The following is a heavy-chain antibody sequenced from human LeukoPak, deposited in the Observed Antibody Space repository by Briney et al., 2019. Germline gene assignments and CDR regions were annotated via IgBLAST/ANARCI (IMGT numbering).Heavy chain of an antibody. CDR3: ARVGLSGWYYFDY. V-gene: IGHV4-39*07. CDR1: GGSISSSSYY. Sequence: SETLSLTCTVSGGSISSSSYYWGWIRQPPGKGLEWLGSIYHSGSTYYNPSLKSRVTISVDTSKNQFSLKLSSVTAADTAVYYCARVGLSGWYYFDYWGQGTLVTVSS. CDR2: IYHSGST. D-gene: IGHD6-19*01. J-gene: IGHJ4*02.